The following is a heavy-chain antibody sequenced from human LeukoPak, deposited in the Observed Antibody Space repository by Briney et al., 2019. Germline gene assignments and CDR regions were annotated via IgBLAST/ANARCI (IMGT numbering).Heavy chain of an antibody. Sequence: GGSLRLSCAASGFTFSSYEMNWVRQAPGKGLEWVSHISSGGTTIYYADSVKGRFTISRDNAKNSLYLQMNGLRAEDTAVYYCAKSFMDWGQGTLVTVS. CDR2: ISSGGTTI. CDR1: GFTFSSYE. D-gene: IGHD3-10*01. CDR3: AKSFMD. J-gene: IGHJ4*02. V-gene: IGHV3-48*03.